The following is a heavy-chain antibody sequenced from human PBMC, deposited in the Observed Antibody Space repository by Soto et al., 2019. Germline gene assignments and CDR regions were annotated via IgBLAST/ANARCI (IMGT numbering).Heavy chain of an antibody. CDR3: ARDRSRIVVVPAAVGWFDP. J-gene: IGHJ5*02. D-gene: IGHD2-2*01. V-gene: IGHV3-11*01. CDR1: GFPFSDYY. Sequence: GGSLRLSCAASGFPFSDYYMSWIRQAPGKGLEWVSYISSSGSTIYYADSVKGRFTISRDNAKNSLYLQMNSLRAEDTAVYYCARDRSRIVVVPAAVGWFDPWGQGTLVTVSS. CDR2: ISSSGSTI.